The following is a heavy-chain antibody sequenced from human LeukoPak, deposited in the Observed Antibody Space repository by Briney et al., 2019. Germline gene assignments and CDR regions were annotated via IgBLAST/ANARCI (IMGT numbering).Heavy chain of an antibody. CDR2: ISAYNGNT. J-gene: IGHJ4*02. V-gene: IGHV1-18*01. CDR1: GYTFTSYG. Sequence: ASVKVSCKASGYTFTSYGISWVRQAPGQGLEWMGWISAYNGNTNYAQKLQGRVTMTTDTSTSTAYMELRSLRSDDTAVYYCARDQDIMITFGGVIAPDYWGQGTLVTVSS. CDR3: ARDQDIMITFGGVIAPDY. D-gene: IGHD3-16*02.